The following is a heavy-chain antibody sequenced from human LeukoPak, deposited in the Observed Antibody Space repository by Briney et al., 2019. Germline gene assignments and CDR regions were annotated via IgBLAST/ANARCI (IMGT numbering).Heavy chain of an antibody. V-gene: IGHV4-61*02. CDR1: GGSISSGDYY. CDR3: AAGNYYYYMDV. Sequence: SETLSLTCTVSGGSISSGDYYWSWIRQPAGKGLEWIGRMFDGGSTNYNPSLKSRVTMSVDTYKNQFSLKLSSVTAADMAIYYCAAGNYYYYMDVWGKGTTVTVSS. CDR2: MFDGGST. J-gene: IGHJ6*03.